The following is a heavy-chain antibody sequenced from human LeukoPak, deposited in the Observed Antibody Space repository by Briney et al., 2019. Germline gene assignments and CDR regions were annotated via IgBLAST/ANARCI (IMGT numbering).Heavy chain of an antibody. CDR2: IYTSGST. Sequence: PSETLSLTCTVSGGSISSGSHYWSWIRQPAGKGLEWIVRIYTSGSTNYNPSLKSRVTISVDTSKNQFSLKLSSVTAADTAVYYCAREMDYDFWSGYYVDWFDPWGQGTLVTVSS. D-gene: IGHD3-3*01. CDR1: GGSISSGSHY. V-gene: IGHV4-61*02. J-gene: IGHJ5*02. CDR3: AREMDYDFWSGYYVDWFDP.